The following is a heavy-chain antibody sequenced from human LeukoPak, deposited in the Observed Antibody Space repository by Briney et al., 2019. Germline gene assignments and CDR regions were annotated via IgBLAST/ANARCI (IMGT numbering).Heavy chain of an antibody. CDR2: ISSSSSYI. V-gene: IGHV3-21*01. Sequence: PGGSLRLSCAASGFTFSSHSMNWGRQAPGEGLGWGSSISSSSSYIYYADSVKGRFTISRDNAKNSLYLQMNSLRAEDTAVCYCARDFGAVGATHFDYWGQGTLVTVSS. J-gene: IGHJ4*02. CDR3: ARDFGAVGATHFDY. D-gene: IGHD1-26*01. CDR1: GFTFSSHS.